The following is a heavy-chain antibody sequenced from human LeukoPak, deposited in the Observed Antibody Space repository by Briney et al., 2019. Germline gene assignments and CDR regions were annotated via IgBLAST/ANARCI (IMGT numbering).Heavy chain of an antibody. CDR3: ARGATISETGYFDF. V-gene: IGHV4-34*01. D-gene: IGHD5-24*01. CDR2: IDHRGDT. J-gene: IGHJ4*03. CDR1: GGSFSRYY. Sequence: SESLSLTCAVYGGSFSRYYWSWIRQSPGKGLEWIAEIDHRGDTNYNPSVKSRVTISVDTSKNQFSLKMRSLSAADTALYYCARGATISETGYFDFWGQGTLVTVSS.